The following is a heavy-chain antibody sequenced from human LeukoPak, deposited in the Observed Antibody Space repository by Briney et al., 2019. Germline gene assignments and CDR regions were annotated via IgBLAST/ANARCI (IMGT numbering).Heavy chain of an antibody. CDR3: ARLYSYGYEVVDY. J-gene: IGHJ4*02. Sequence: SETLSLTCTVSGGSISSGDYYWSWIRQPPGKGLEWIGYIYYSGSTYYNPSLKSRVTISVDTSKNQFSLKLSSVTAADTAVYYCARLYSYGYEVVDYWGQGTLVTVSP. CDR2: IYYSGST. CDR1: GGSISSGDYY. V-gene: IGHV4-30-4*01. D-gene: IGHD5-18*01.